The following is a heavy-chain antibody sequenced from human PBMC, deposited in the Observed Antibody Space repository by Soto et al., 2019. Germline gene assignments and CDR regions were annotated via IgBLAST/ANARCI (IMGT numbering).Heavy chain of an antibody. J-gene: IGHJ6*02. D-gene: IGHD6-6*01. Sequence: EAQLVESEGGLIQPGGSLRLSCAVSGFTFDDFAMHWVRQAPGKGLEWVSSITWNSGNIDYADSVRGRFTISRDNARDSLYLQMNTLTPEDTALYYCAKDLLKGSRSSTYYHFYGLDVWGQGTTVTVSS. V-gene: IGHV3-9*01. CDR1: GFTFDDFA. CDR2: ITWNSGNI. CDR3: AKDLLKGSRSSTYYHFYGLDV.